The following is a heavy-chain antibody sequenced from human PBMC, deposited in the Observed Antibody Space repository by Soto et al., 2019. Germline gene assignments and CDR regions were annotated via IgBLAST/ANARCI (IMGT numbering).Heavy chain of an antibody. CDR1: GGSISSSNW. CDR3: AASCVGCGGFNYYGMDV. J-gene: IGHJ6*02. V-gene: IGHV4-4*02. D-gene: IGHD2-21*01. CDR2: IYHSGST. Sequence: SETLSLTCAVSGGSISSSNWWSWVRQPPGKGLEWIGEIYHSGSTNYNPSLKSRVTISVDKSKNQFSLKLSSVTAADTAVYYCAASCVGCGGFNYYGMDVWGQGTTVTVS.